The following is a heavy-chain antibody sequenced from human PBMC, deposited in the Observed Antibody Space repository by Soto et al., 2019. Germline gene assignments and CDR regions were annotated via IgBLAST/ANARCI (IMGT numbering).Heavy chain of an antibody. D-gene: IGHD3-9*01. CDR3: ARANYDILTGSPPVGYYYYGMDV. Sequence: SVKVSCKASGGTFSSYAISWVRQAPGQGLEWMGGIIPIFGTANYAQKFQGRVTITADESTSTAYMELSSLRSEDTAVCYCARANYDILTGSPPVGYYYYGMDVWGQGTTVTVSS. CDR1: GGTFSSYA. CDR2: IIPIFGTA. V-gene: IGHV1-69*13. J-gene: IGHJ6*02.